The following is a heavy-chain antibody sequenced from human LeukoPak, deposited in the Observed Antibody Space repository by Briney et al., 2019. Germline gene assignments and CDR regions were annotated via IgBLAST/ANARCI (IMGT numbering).Heavy chain of an antibody. Sequence: SETLSLTCAVYGGSFSGYYWSWIRQPPGKGLEWIGYIYYSGSTNYNPSLKSRVTISVDTSKNQFSLKLSSVTAADTAVYYCARDVASGSSSWYWFDPWGQGTLVTVSS. CDR3: ARDVASGSSSWYWFDP. CDR2: IYYSGST. D-gene: IGHD6-13*01. V-gene: IGHV4-59*01. J-gene: IGHJ5*02. CDR1: GGSFSGYY.